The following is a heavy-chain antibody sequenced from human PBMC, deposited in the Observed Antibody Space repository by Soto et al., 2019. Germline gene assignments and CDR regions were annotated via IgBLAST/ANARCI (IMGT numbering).Heavy chain of an antibody. CDR3: ATDPGIEVDY. J-gene: IGHJ4*02. CDR1: GGSISSSSYY. Sequence: SETLSLTCTVSGGSISSSSYYWGWIRQPPGKGLEWIGSIYYSGSTYYNPSLKSRVTISVDTSKNQFSLKLSSVTAADTAVYYCATDPGIEVDYWGQGTLVTVSS. V-gene: IGHV4-39*01. CDR2: IYYSGST.